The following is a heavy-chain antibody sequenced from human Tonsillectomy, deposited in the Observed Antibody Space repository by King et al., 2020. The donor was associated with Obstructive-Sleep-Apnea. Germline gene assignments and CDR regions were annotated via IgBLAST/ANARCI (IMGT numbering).Heavy chain of an antibody. Sequence: QLVQSGAEVKKPGESLRISCKASSSIFTSYWMTWVRQVPGKGLEWIGNIDPSDSYTNYNPSFQGHVTISADKSIRTAFLQWSSLKASDTAVYYCARRRNLRNSATYSFWGQGTLVIVSS. D-gene: IGHD2-21*01. V-gene: IGHV5-10-1*01. CDR3: ARRRNLRNSATYSF. CDR2: IDPSDSYT. CDR1: SSIFTSYW. J-gene: IGHJ4*02.